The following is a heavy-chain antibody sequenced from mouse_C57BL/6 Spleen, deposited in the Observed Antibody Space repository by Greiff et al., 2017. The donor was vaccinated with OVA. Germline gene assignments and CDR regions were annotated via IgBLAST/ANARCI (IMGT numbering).Heavy chain of an antibody. V-gene: IGHV1-54*01. D-gene: IGHD1-1*01. J-gene: IGHJ2*01. CDR3: ARNYYYGSSYYFDY. CDR2: INPGSGGT. CDR1: GYAFTNYL. Sequence: QVQLQQSGAELVRPGTSVKVSCKASGYAFTNYLIEWVKQRPGQGLEWIGVINPGSGGTNYNEKFKGKATLTADKSSSTAYMQLSSLTSEDSAVYFGARNYYYGSSYYFDYWGQGTTLTVSS.